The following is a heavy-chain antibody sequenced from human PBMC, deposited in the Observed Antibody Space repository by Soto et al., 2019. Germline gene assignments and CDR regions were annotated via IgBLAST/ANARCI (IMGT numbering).Heavy chain of an antibody. CDR1: GDSISGGASF. CDR3: AKLSGPSSTCYFPGWFEC. V-gene: IGHV4-31*03. CDR2: VYYSGSS. D-gene: IGHD2-2*01. Sequence: SETLSLTCTVSGDSISGGASFWSWIRQPPGNGLEWIANVYYSGSSYYNPSIKSRLTISVDTTKNQISLQLKSMTAADTAVYYCAKLSGPSSTCYFPGWFECWGKVTLVTVSS. J-gene: IGHJ5*01.